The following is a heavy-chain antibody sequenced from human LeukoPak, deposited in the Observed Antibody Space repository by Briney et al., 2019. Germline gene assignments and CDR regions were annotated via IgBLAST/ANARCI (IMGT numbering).Heavy chain of an antibody. J-gene: IGHJ4*02. D-gene: IGHD1-26*01. CDR2: INTNTGNP. CDR3: ARGFLEYLVGATGYFDY. V-gene: IGHV7-4-1*02. CDR1: GYTFTSYA. Sequence: GASVKVSCKASGYTFTSYAMHWVRQAPGQGLEWMGWINTNTGNPTYAQGFTGRFVFSLDTSVSTAYLQISSLKAEDTAVYYCARGFLEYLVGATGYFDYWGQGTLVTVSS.